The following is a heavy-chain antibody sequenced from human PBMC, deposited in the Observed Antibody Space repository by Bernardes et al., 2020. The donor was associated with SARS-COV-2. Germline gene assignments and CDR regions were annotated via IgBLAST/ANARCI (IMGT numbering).Heavy chain of an antibody. Sequence: GGSLRLSCAVSGFAFSTYTMNWVRQAPGRGLEWVSLVSWDGSTTNYADSVKGRFIISRDSSRNTVHLQMDSLRKEDTALYYCATERQSLTVFGVGHDAFDFWGQGTMVTVSS. CDR1: GFAFSTYT. J-gene: IGHJ3*01. D-gene: IGHD3-3*01. CDR2: VSWDGSTT. CDR3: ATERQSLTVFGVGHDAFDF. V-gene: IGHV3-43*01.